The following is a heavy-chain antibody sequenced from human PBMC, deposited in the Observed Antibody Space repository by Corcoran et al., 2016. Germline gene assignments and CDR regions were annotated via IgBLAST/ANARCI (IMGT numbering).Heavy chain of an antibody. CDR1: GYTFTGYY. Sequence: QVQLVQSGAEVKKPGASVKVSCKASGYTFTGYYIHWVRQAPGQGLEWMGWINPNSDGTNYAQKFQGRVTMTRDTSLSTAYMELSRLRSDDTAVYYCARSSGAGTLDYWGQGTLVTVSS. CDR3: ARSSGAGTLDY. D-gene: IGHD1-26*01. CDR2: INPNSDGT. V-gene: IGHV1-2*02. J-gene: IGHJ4*02.